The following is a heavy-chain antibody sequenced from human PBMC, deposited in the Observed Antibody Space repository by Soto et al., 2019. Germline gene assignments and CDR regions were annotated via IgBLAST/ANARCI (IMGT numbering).Heavy chain of an antibody. V-gene: IGHV1-69*13. CDR2: IIPIFGTA. CDR1: GGTFSSYA. CDR3: ARVLCSSTSCYQRVGFDY. D-gene: IGHD2-2*01. J-gene: IGHJ4*02. Sequence: ASVKVYCKAAGGTFSSYAISWVRQAPGQGLEWMGGIIPIFGTANYAQKFQGRVTITADESTSTAYMELSSLRSEDTALYYCARVLCSSTSCYQRVGFDYWGQGTFVTVSS.